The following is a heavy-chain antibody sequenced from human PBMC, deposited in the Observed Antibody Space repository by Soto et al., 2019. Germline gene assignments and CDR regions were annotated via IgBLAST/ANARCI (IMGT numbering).Heavy chain of an antibody. D-gene: IGHD3-16*01. J-gene: IGHJ4*02. V-gene: IGHV1-8*01. Sequence: ASVKVSCKASGYTFTSYDINWVRQATGQGLVWRGWMNPNSGNTGYATKFQGRVTMTRNTSISTAYMELSSLRSEDTAVYYCARVGEQPPGWGQGTLVTVSS. CDR1: GYTFTSYD. CDR3: ARVGEQPPG. CDR2: MNPNSGNT.